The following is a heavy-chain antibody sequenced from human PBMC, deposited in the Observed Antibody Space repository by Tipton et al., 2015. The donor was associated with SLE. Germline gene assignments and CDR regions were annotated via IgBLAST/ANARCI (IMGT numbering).Heavy chain of an antibody. Sequence: SLRLSCATSGFSFTNYAMHWVRQAPGKGLEWVAVIGGDGNEKNYADSVRGRFTVSRDNFKNTVYLQMNSLRGDDTAVYYCARDQEASVVIITTTFEYWGQGTLVTVSS. CDR2: IGGDGNEK. V-gene: IGHV3-33*01. CDR1: GFSFTNYA. J-gene: IGHJ4*02. D-gene: IGHD3-22*01. CDR3: ARDQEASVVIITTTFEY.